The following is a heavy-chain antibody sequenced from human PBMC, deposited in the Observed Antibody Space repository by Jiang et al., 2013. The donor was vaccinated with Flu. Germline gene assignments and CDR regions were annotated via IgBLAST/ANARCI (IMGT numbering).Heavy chain of an antibody. CDR3: ARDSSIEMGGSGFDL. J-gene: IGHJ2*01. D-gene: IGHD3-16*01. V-gene: IGHV1-69*15. CDR1: GGTFSSYA. Sequence: SGGTFSSYAISWVRQAPGQGLSGWEGSSLSLVQQTTHRSSQGRVTITADESTSTAYMELSSLRSEDTAVYYCARDSSIEMGGSGFDLWGRGTLVTVSS. CDR2: SSLSLVQ.